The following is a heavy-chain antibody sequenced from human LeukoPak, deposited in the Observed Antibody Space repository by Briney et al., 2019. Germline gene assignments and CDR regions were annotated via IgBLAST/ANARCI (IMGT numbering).Heavy chain of an antibody. V-gene: IGHV3-30*03. CDR1: GFTFSNYG. CDR2: ISYDGTYK. D-gene: IGHD3-3*01. J-gene: IGHJ3*02. CDR3: ATPSPYYDFWSGYSATAFDI. Sequence: GGSLRLSCAASGFTFSNYGMHWVRQAPGKGLEWVALISYDGTYKYYADSARGRFTISRDNSKNTLYLQMNSLRAEDTAMYYCATPSPYYDFWSGYSATAFDIWGQGTMVTVSS.